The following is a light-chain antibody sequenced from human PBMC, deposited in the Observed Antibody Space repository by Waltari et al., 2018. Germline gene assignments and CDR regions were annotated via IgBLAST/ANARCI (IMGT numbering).Light chain of an antibody. CDR2: AAS. CDR3: QHYLRLQVT. J-gene: IGKJ1*01. CDR1: SSRY. Sequence: SSRYLYGYRTRPGQATRLLFYAASTSTSCIPDRFSGSESGTVFSLTISRLEHEDFALYYCQHYLRLQVTFGHGSKVEIK. V-gene: IGKV3-20*01.